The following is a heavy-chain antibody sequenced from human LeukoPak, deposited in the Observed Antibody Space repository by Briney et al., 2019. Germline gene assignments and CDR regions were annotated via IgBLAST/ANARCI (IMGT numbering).Heavy chain of an antibody. CDR3: ARSSLEARPIAARANCFDP. Sequence: PSEALSLTCTVSGGSISCGRYYWSWIRQPAGKGLEWIGRIYTSGNTNYNPSLKSRVTISVDTSKSQFSLKLSSVTAADTAVYYCARSSLEARPIAARANCFDPWGQGTLVTVSS. CDR1: GGSISCGRYY. V-gene: IGHV4-61*02. CDR2: IYTSGNT. J-gene: IGHJ5*02. D-gene: IGHD6-6*01.